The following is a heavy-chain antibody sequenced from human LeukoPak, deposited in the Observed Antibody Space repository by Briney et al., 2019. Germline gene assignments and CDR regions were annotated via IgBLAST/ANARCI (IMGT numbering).Heavy chain of an antibody. CDR1: GVSISRYY. J-gene: IGHJ4*02. CDR3: ARDGYYYGSGSYYNPFGY. CDR2: IYTSGST. Sequence: PSETLSLTCTVSGVSISRYYWSWIRQPAGKGLEWIGRIYTSGSTNYNPSLKSRVTMSVDTSKNQFSLKLSSVTAADTAVYYCARDGYYYGSGSYYNPFGYWGQGTLVTVSS. V-gene: IGHV4-4*07. D-gene: IGHD3-10*01.